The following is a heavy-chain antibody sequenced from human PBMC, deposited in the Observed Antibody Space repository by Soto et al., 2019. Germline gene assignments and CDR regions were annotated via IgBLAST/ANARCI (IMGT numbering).Heavy chain of an antibody. CDR2: IIPIFGTA. D-gene: IGHD3-3*01. V-gene: IGHV1-69*12. Sequence: QVQLVQSGAEVKKPGSSVKVSCKASGGTFSSYAISWVRQAPGQGLEWMGGIIPIFGTANYAQKFQGRVTLTADESTSTAHMELSSMRYKDTAVYYCEREMEWLLYYGMDVLGQGSTVSVPS. CDR3: EREMEWLLYYGMDV. J-gene: IGHJ6*02. CDR1: GGTFSSYA.